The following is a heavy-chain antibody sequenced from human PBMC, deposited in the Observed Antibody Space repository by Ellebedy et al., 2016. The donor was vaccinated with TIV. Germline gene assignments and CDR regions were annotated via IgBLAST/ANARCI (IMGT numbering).Heavy chain of an antibody. CDR2: ISSSSTYI. Sequence: GESLKISXAASGFTLSTYSMNWVRQAPGKGLEWVSSISSSSTYISYADSVKGRFTISRDNAKNSLFLQMNSLRAEDTAFYYCARDLFGASGTPADFWGQGTLVTVSS. CDR3: ARDLFGASGTPADF. CDR1: GFTLSTYS. D-gene: IGHD6-13*01. J-gene: IGHJ4*02. V-gene: IGHV3-21*01.